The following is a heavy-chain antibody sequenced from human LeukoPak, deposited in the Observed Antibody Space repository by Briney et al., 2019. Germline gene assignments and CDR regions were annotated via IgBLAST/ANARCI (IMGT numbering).Heavy chain of an antibody. CDR3: ARGDYYDSSNTFRPFDY. Sequence: ASVKVSCKASGYSFTNYAITWVRQAPGQGREWMGWISAYNGNTNYAQKLQGRVTMTTDTSTSTAYMELRSLRADDTAVYYCARGDYYDSSNTFRPFDYWGQGTLVTASS. J-gene: IGHJ4*02. V-gene: IGHV1-18*01. CDR1: GYSFTNYA. CDR2: ISAYNGNT. D-gene: IGHD3-22*01.